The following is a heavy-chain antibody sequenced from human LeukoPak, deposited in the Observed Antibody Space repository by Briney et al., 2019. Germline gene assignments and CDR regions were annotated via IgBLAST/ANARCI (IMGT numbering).Heavy chain of an antibody. V-gene: IGHV1-2*02. CDR3: ARGREGDFWSGHTDCYYYYYMDV. Sequence: ASVKVSCKASGYTFTGYYMHWVRQAPGQGLEWMGWINPNGGGTNYAQKFQGRVTMTRDTSISTAYMELSRLRADDTAVYYCARGREGDFWSGHTDCYYYYYMDVWGKGTTVTVSS. CDR2: INPNGGGT. CDR1: GYTFTGYY. D-gene: IGHD3-3*01. J-gene: IGHJ6*03.